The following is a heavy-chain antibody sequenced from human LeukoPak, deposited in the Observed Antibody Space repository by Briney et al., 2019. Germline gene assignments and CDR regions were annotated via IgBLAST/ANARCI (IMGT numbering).Heavy chain of an antibody. J-gene: IGHJ6*03. CDR3: AGSRLRSFDHGSYYYYMDV. D-gene: IGHD3-9*01. CDR2: IFHTGST. CDR1: GYSISSGYY. Sequence: SETLSLTCTVSGYSISSGYYWGWIRQPPGKGLEWIGSIFHTGSTYYNPSLKSRVTISVDTFKNRFSLKLSSVTAADTAVYYCAGSRLRSFDHGSYYYYMDVWGKGTTVTVSS. V-gene: IGHV4-38-2*02.